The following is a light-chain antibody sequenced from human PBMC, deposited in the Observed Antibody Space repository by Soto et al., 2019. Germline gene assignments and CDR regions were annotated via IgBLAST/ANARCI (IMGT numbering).Light chain of an antibody. CDR3: CAYVNSRSYV. CDR2: EVS. V-gene: IGLV2-14*01. J-gene: IGLJ1*01. Sequence: QSALTQPASVSGSPGQSITISCTGTSSDVGAYRYVSWYQQHPGKAPKLTIYEVSNRPSGVSNRFSGSKSGNTASLTVSELQAEDEADYYCCAYVNSRSYVFGSGTKVTVL. CDR1: SSDVGAYRY.